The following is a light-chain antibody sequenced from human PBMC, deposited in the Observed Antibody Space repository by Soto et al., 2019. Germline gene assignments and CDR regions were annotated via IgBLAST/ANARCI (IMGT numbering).Light chain of an antibody. CDR3: SSYTSTSTVGVV. Sequence: QSALTQPASVSGSPGQSITLSCTGTSSDVGGYNYVSWYQQHPGKAPKLMIYDVSNRPSGVSNRFSGSKSGNTASLTISGLQAEDEADYYCSSYTSTSTVGVVFGGGTKVTVL. J-gene: IGLJ2*01. CDR1: SSDVGGYNY. V-gene: IGLV2-14*01. CDR2: DVS.